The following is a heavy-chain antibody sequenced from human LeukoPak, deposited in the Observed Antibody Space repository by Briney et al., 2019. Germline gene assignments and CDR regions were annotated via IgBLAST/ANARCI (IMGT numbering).Heavy chain of an antibody. CDR2: FDPEDGET. CDR1: GYTLTELS. CDR3: ATQLLSIQYFQH. Sequence: ASVKVSCKVSGYTLTELSMHWVRQAPRKGLEWMGGFDPEDGETIYAQKFQGRVTMTEDTSTDTAYMELSSLRSEDTAVYYCATQLLSIQYFQHWGRGTLVTVSS. J-gene: IGHJ1*01. V-gene: IGHV1-24*01. D-gene: IGHD2-2*01.